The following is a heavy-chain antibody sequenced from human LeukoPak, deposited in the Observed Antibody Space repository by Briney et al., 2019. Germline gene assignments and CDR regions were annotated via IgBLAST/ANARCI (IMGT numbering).Heavy chain of an antibody. V-gene: IGHV1-46*01. CDR1: GYTFTSYY. D-gene: IGHD3-16*01. Sequence: ASVNVSCKASGYTFTSYYMHWVRQAPGQGLEWMGIINPSGGSTSYAQKFQGRVTMTRDTSTSTVYMELSSLRSEDTAGYYCARVGPENYFDYWGQGTLVTVSS. CDR2: INPSGGST. J-gene: IGHJ4*02. CDR3: ARVGPENYFDY.